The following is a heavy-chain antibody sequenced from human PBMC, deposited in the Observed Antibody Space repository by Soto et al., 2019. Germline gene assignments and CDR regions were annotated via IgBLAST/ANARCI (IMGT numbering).Heavy chain of an antibody. Sequence: GESLKISSKGSGYNFTSYWIGWVRQMPGKGLEWMGIIYPGDSDTRYSPSFQGQVTISADKSISTAYLQWSSLKASDTAMYYCATAYYYDSSGYYVDFQHWGQGTLVTVSS. V-gene: IGHV5-51*01. J-gene: IGHJ1*01. D-gene: IGHD3-22*01. CDR3: ATAYYYDSSGYYVDFQH. CDR2: IYPGDSDT. CDR1: GYNFTSYW.